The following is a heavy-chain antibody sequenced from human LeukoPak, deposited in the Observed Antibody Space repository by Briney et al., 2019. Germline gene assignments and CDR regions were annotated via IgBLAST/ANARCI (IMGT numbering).Heavy chain of an antibody. Sequence: GGSLRLSCAASGFTVSSNYMSWVRQAPGKGLEWVSVIYSGGSTYYADSVKGRFTISRDNSKNTLYLQMNSLRAEDTAVYYCARTYGYSSGWYPFDYWGQGTLVTVSS. D-gene: IGHD6-19*01. V-gene: IGHV3-66*02. CDR2: IYSGGST. J-gene: IGHJ4*02. CDR1: GFTVSSNY. CDR3: ARTYGYSSGWYPFDY.